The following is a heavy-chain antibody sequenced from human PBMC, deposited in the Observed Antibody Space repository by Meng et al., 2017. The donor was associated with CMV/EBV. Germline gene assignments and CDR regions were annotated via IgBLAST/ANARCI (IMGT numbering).Heavy chain of an antibody. CDR2: IKQDGREK. D-gene: IGHD3-3*01. Sequence: LSLTCAASGFTFSSSWMSWVRQAPGKGLERVANIKQDGREKYYVDSVKGRFTISRDNAKNSLYLQMNSLRAEDTAVYYCARDADLAFDYWGQGTLVTVSS. CDR3: ARDADLAFDY. J-gene: IGHJ4*02. CDR1: GFTFSSSW. V-gene: IGHV3-7*01.